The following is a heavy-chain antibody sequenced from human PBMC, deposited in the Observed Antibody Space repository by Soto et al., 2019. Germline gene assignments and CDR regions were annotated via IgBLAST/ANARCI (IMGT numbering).Heavy chain of an antibody. CDR1: GFTFSSYE. Sequence: GGSLRLSCAASGFTFSSYEMNWVRQAPGKGLEWVSYISSSGSTIYYADSVKGRFTISRDNAKNSLYLQMNSLRAEDTAVYYCASFPGLYYYDSSGPEAGMDVWGQGTTVTVSS. CDR3: ASFPGLYYYDSSGPEAGMDV. V-gene: IGHV3-48*03. CDR2: ISSSGSTI. D-gene: IGHD3-22*01. J-gene: IGHJ6*02.